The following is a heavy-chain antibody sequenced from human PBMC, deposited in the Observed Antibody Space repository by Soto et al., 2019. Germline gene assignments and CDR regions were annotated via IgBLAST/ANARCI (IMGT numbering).Heavy chain of an antibody. CDR2: ISGSGGST. J-gene: IGHJ4*02. CDR1: GFTFSSYA. V-gene: IGHV3-23*01. CDR3: AKIPGYCYDSTGYHFDY. Sequence: GGSLRLPCAASGFTFSSYAMSWVRQAPGKGLEWVSAISGSGGSTYYADSVKGRFTISRDNSKNTLYLQMNSLRAEDTAVYYCAKIPGYCYDSTGYHFDYWGQRSLVTVSS. D-gene: IGHD3-22*01.